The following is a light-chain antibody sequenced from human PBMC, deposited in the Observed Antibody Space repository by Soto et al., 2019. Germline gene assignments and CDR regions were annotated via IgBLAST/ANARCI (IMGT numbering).Light chain of an antibody. V-gene: IGKV2-30*02. CDR3: LQGTHWPWT. J-gene: IGKJ1*01. CDR2: EVS. CDR1: QSLIHSDGNTY. Sequence: DVVMTQSPLFLPVTLGQPASISCRSSQSLIHSDGNTYLSWFQQRPGQSPRRLIYEVSDRDSGVPDRFTGSGSGTDFTLKISRWEAEDVGVYYCLQGTHWPWTFGQGTEVEIK.